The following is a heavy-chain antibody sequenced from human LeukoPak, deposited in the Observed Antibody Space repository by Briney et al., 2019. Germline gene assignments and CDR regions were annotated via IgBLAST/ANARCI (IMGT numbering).Heavy chain of an antibody. Sequence: GGSLRLSCAASGVTFSNNWMYWVRQAPGKGLVWVSRINSDGSITGYADSVKGRFTISRDSAKNTLYLQMNSLRAEDTAVYCCAGDLKDWGQGTLVTVSS. CDR1: GVTFSNNW. CDR2: INSDGSIT. J-gene: IGHJ4*02. V-gene: IGHV3-74*01. CDR3: AGDLKD.